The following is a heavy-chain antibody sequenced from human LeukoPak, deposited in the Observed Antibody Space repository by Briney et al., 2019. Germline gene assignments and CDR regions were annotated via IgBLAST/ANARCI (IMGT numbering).Heavy chain of an antibody. D-gene: IGHD1-26*01. Sequence: GGSLRLSCAASGFTFSAYAMSWVRQAPGKGLEWVSAIGGSDGSTFYAGSVKGRFTISRDSSKNTLYLQMNSLSAEDTAVYYCAKGVGATPFDYWGQGTLVTVSS. CDR1: GFTFSAYA. CDR3: AKGVGATPFDY. J-gene: IGHJ4*02. CDR2: IGGSDGST. V-gene: IGHV3-23*01.